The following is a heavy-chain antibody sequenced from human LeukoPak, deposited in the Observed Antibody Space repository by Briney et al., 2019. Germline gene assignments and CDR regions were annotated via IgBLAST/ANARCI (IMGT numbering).Heavy chain of an antibody. CDR3: ARHYYGSGSYQADFDY. J-gene: IGHJ4*02. CDR1: GGSISSSSYY. CDR2: IYYSGST. V-gene: IGHV4-39*01. D-gene: IGHD3-10*01. Sequence: SETLSLTCTVSGGSISSSSYYWGWIRQPPGKGLEWIGSIYYSGSTYYNPSLKSRVTISVDTSKNQFSLKLSSVTAADTAVYYCARHYYGSGSYQADFDYWAREPWSPSPQ.